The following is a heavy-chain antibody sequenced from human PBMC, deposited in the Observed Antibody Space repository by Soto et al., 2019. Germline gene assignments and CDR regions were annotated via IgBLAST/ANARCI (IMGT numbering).Heavy chain of an antibody. CDR3: ARDGYYYDSSGYYYWFDP. Sequence: SATISLTCAVSGSCAPNGYFSWMWIRQPPGKGLEWIGYIYCCGSTYYNPSLKSRVTISVDTSKNQFSLKLSSVTAADTAVYYCARDGYYYDSSGYYYWFDPWGQGNLVTVSS. V-gene: IGHV4-31*11. CDR1: GSCAPNGYFS. J-gene: IGHJ5*02. D-gene: IGHD3-22*01. CDR2: IYCCGST.